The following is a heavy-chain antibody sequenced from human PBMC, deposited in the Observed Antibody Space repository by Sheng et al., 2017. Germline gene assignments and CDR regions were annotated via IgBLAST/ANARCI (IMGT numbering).Heavy chain of an antibody. CDR3: VRDAVGATAFDY. D-gene: IGHD1-26*01. CDR2: PSWWEL. Sequence: QVQLQGVGPRTGEAFGDPVPHLRCLWFLHQQWLLLGLDPAAPREGPGVDWEYPSWWELHYSSSLKSRVTISVDTSKNQFSLRLTSVTAADTAVYFCVRDAVGATAFDYWGQGTLVTVSS. V-gene: IGHV4-38-2*02. J-gene: IGHJ4*02. CDR1: FLHQQWLL.